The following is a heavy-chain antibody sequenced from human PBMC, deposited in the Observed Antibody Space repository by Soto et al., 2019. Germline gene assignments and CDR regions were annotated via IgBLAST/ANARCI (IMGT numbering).Heavy chain of an antibody. D-gene: IGHD3-16*01. Sequence: QVQLQESGPGLVKPSETLSLTCTVSGASISSYHWSWIRQTPGKGLEWIGYIYYSGSAHYNPSLKRRDTFSVDTSKNQVSLKLRSVAAADTGVYYCAAAVPAEYVFPYYYMDVWGKGTTVTVSS. J-gene: IGHJ6*03. CDR1: GASISSYH. V-gene: IGHV4-59*01. CDR3: AAAVPAEYVFPYYYMDV. CDR2: IYYSGSA.